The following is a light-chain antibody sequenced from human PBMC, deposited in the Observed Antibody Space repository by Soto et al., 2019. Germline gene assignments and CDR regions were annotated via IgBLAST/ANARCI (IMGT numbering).Light chain of an antibody. CDR3: QQRSSRALT. CDR1: QSVSSY. J-gene: IGKJ4*01. V-gene: IGKV3-11*01. CDR2: DAS. Sequence: EIVLTQSPATLSLSPGERATLSCRASQSVSSYLAWYQQKPGQAPRLLIYDASNRATGIPARFSGSGSGTDFTLTISSLEPEDFAVYYCQQRSSRALTFGGGTKVEIE.